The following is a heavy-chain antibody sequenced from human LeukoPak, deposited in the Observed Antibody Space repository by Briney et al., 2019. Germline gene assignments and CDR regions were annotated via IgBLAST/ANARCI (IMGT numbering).Heavy chain of an antibody. CDR1: GFTFSSYG. CDR3: AKGLRTGVGPYMGYHYYMDV. D-gene: IGHD3-16*01. Sequence: QAGGSLRLSCAASGFTFSSYGMHWVRQAPGKGLEWVAVISYDGSNKYYADSAKGRFTISRDNSKNTLYLQMNSLRAEDTAVYYCAKGLRTGVGPYMGYHYYMDVWGKGATVTVSS. V-gene: IGHV3-30*18. J-gene: IGHJ6*03. CDR2: ISYDGSNK.